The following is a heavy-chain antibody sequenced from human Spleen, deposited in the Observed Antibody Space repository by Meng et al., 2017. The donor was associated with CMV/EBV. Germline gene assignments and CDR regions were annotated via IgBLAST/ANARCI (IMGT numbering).Heavy chain of an antibody. CDR3: ASTTYYYDSSGYLV. J-gene: IGHJ4*02. CDR1: GFTFSSYT. V-gene: IGHV3-21*05. D-gene: IGHD3-22*01. Sequence: GESLKISCVVSGFTFSSYTMNWVRQAPGKGLEWVSYISGSGSDTYYADSVKGRFTVSRDNAKNSLYLQMSSLRVEDTAVYYRASTTYYYDSSGYLVWGQGTLVTVSS. CDR2: ISGSGSDT.